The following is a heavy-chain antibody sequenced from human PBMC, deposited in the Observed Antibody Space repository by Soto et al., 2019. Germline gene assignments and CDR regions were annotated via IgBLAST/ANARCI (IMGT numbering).Heavy chain of an antibody. Sequence: GGSLRLSCAASGFIFSRYSIHWVHQAPGRGLEWVSSIGRRSDIYYADSVKGRFTISRDNAKNSVSLQMNSLRDEDTAVYYCAREETAWPLAYGLDVWGQGTTVTVSS. D-gene: IGHD2-21*02. CDR2: IGRRSDI. CDR1: GFIFSRYS. J-gene: IGHJ6*02. CDR3: AREETAWPLAYGLDV. V-gene: IGHV3-21*01.